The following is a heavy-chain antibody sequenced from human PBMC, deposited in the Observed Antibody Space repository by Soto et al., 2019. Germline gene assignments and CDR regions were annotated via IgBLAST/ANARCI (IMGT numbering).Heavy chain of an antibody. CDR1: GYTFTSYG. V-gene: IGHV1-18*04. J-gene: IGHJ5*02. D-gene: IGHD6-19*01. CDR2: ISAYNGNT. CDR3: ARGTDSSGWYKNRRWFDP. Sequence: QVQLVQSGAEVKKPGASVKVSCKASGYTFTSYGISWVRQAPGQGLEWMGWISAYNGNTNYAQKLQGRVTMTTDTSPSTAYMELRGLRSDDTAVYYCARGTDSSGWYKNRRWFDPWGQGTLVTVSS.